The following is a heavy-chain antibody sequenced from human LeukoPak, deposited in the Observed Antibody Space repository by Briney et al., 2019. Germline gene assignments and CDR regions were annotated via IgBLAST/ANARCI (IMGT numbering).Heavy chain of an antibody. V-gene: IGHV4-39*01. CDR1: GGSISSSSYY. CDR3: ARHWAYVDIVATILQDSHANDAFDI. CDR2: IYYSGST. J-gene: IGHJ3*02. D-gene: IGHD5-12*01. Sequence: KPSETLSLTCTVSGGSISSSSYYWGWIRQPPGKGLEWIGSIYYSGSTYYNPSLKGRVTISVDTSKNQFSLKLSSVTAADTAVYYCARHWAYVDIVATILQDSHANDAFDIWGQGTMVTVYS.